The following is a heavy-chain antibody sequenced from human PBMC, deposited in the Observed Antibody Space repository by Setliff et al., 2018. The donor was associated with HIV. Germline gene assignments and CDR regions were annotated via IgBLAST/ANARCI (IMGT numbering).Heavy chain of an antibody. V-gene: IGHV3-23*01. Sequence: GGSLRLSCATSGFTFSSHVMGWVRQAPGKGLEWVSVITQGGDSAYYADSVQGRFTISKDHSKNTLYLQMNSLRAEDTAVYYCARSDWHDAFDIWGQGTMVTVSS. D-gene: IGHD2-21*02. CDR2: ITQGGDSA. CDR3: ARSDWHDAFDI. J-gene: IGHJ3*02. CDR1: GFTFSSHV.